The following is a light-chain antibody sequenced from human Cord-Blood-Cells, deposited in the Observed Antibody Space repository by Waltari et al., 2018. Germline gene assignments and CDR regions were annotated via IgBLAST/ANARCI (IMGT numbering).Light chain of an antibody. V-gene: IGKV4-1*01. CDR3: QQYYSTPYS. J-gene: IGKJ2*03. CDR2: WAS. Sequence: DIVMTQSPDPLAVSLGERATLTCKSRPSVLYSSNNKNYLAWYQQKPGQPPKLLIYWASTRESGVPDRFSGSGSGTDFTLTISSLQAEDVAVYYCQQYYSTPYSFGQGTKLEIK. CDR1: PSVLYSSNNKNY.